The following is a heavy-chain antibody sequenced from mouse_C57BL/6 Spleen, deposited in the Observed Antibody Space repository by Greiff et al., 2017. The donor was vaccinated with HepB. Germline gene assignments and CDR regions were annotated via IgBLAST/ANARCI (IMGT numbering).Heavy chain of an antibody. J-gene: IGHJ2*01. D-gene: IGHD1-1*01. Sequence: EVQGVESGGGLVKPGGSLKLSCAASGFTFSDYGMHWVRQAPEKGLEWVAYISSGSSTIYYADTVTGRFTISRDNAKNTRFLQMTSLRSEDTAMYYCARSTVVAPNYWGQGTTLTVSS. CDR3: ARSTVVAPNY. V-gene: IGHV5-17*01. CDR1: GFTFSDYG. CDR2: ISSGSSTI.